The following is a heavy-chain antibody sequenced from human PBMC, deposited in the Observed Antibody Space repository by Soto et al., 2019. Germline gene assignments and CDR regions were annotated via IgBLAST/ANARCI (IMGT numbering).Heavy chain of an antibody. V-gene: IGHV3-48*02. CDR2: ISSGSITI. J-gene: IGHJ5*02. D-gene: IGHD6-6*01. CDR1: GLTFSTYS. Sequence: EVQLVESGGGSVQPGGSLRLSCVVSGLTFSTYSMNWVRQAPGKGLEWVAYISSGSITIYYADSVKGRFTISRDDAKNSLYLQMNSLRDEDSAVYYCARVGLVPDNNWFDPWGQGTLVTVS. CDR3: ARVGLVPDNNWFDP.